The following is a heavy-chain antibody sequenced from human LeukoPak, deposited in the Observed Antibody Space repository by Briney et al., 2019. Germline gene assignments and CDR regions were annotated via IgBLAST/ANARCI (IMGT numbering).Heavy chain of an antibody. J-gene: IGHJ4*02. D-gene: IGHD6-19*01. V-gene: IGHV3-23*01. Sequence: GGSLRLSCAASGFTFSNSAMSWVRQAPGQGLEWVSAITASGGSTYYADSVKGRFTISRDKSKNTLYLQMNSLRAEDTAVYYCAKDARSGWNFDYWGQGTLVTVSS. CDR3: AKDARSGWNFDY. CDR2: ITASGGST. CDR1: GFTFSNSA.